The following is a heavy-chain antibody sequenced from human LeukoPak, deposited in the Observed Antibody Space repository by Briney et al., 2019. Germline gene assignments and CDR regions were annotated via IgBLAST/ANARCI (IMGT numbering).Heavy chain of an antibody. V-gene: IGHV3-23*01. Sequence: PGGSLRLSCAASGFTFSSYAMSWVRQAPGKGLEWVSAISGSGGSTYYADSVKGRLTISRDNSKNTLYLQKNSLRAEDTAVYYCAKCSGGSCNGIYYWGQGTLVTVSS. J-gene: IGHJ4*02. CDR2: ISGSGGST. D-gene: IGHD2-15*01. CDR3: AKCSGGSCNGIYY. CDR1: GFTFSSYA.